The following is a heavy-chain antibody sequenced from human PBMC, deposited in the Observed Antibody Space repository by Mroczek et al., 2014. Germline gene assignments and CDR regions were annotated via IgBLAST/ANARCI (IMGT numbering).Heavy chain of an antibody. V-gene: IGHV4-34*01. CDR1: GGSFSGYY. CDR2: INHSGST. CDR3: ARIRYDSSGYYYVFDY. Sequence: QVQLQQWGAGLLKPSETLSLTCAVYGGSFSGYYWSWIRQPPGKGLEWIGEINHSGSTNYNPSLKSRVTISVDTPKNQFSLKLSSVTAADTAVYYCARIRYDSSGYYYVFDYWGQGTLVTVSS. J-gene: IGHJ4*02. D-gene: IGHD3-22*01.